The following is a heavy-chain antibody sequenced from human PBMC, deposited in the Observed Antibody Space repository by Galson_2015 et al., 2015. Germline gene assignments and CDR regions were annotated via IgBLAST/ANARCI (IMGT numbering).Heavy chain of an antibody. CDR2: IYHSGST. J-gene: IGHJ3*02. CDR3: ARVGPGYSSSLEDIDAFDI. CDR1: GYSISSGYY. V-gene: IGHV4-38-2*02. D-gene: IGHD6-13*01. Sequence: SETLSLTCTVSGYSISSGYYWGWIRQPPGKGLEWIGSIYHSGSTYYNPSLKSRVTLSVDTSKNQFSLKLSSVTAADTAVYYCARVGPGYSSSLEDIDAFDIWGQGTMVTVSS.